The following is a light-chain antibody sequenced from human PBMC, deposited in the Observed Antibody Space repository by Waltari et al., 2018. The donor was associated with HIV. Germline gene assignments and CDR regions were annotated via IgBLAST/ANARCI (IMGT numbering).Light chain of an antibody. Sequence: DIQMTQSPSSLSASVGDGATISCRASQSISSYLNWYQQKPGKAPQLLIYAASSLQSGVPSRFSGSGSGTDFTLTISSLQPEDFATYYCQQSYSTPRTFGQGTKVEIK. V-gene: IGKV1-39*01. J-gene: IGKJ1*01. CDR3: QQSYSTPRT. CDR2: AAS. CDR1: QSISSY.